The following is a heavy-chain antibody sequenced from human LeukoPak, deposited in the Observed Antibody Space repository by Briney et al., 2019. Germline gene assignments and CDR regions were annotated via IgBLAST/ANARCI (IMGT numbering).Heavy chain of an antibody. D-gene: IGHD3-3*01. V-gene: IGHV4-59*12. CDR2: IYYSGST. J-gene: IGHJ3*02. Sequence: SSETLSLTCTVSGGSISSYYWSWIRQPPGKGLEWIGYIYYSGSTNYNPSLKSRVTISVDTSKNQFSLKLSSVTAADTAVYYCARVAPYYDFWSGYHPLGAFDIWGQGTMVTVSS. CDR3: ARVAPYYDFWSGYHPLGAFDI. CDR1: GGSISSYY.